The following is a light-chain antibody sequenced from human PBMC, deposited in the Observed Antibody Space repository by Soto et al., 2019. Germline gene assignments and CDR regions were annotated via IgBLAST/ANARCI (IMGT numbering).Light chain of an antibody. CDR2: GAS. CDR3: QQYGSLWT. CDR1: QSVSNNY. J-gene: IGKJ1*01. Sequence: EIVLTQSPGTLSLSPGERATLSCRASQSVSNNYLAWYQQKPGQAPRLVIYGASSRATGIPDRFSGSGSGTDFTLTISRLEPEDFAVYYCQQYGSLWTFGQGTKVDIK. V-gene: IGKV3-20*01.